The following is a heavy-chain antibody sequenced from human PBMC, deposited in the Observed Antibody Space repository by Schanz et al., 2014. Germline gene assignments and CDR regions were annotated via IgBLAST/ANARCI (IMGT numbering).Heavy chain of an antibody. V-gene: IGHV3-21*01. CDR1: GFTFSSYA. CDR3: ARDYAGFDS. J-gene: IGHJ4*02. Sequence: EVHLVESGGGLVKPGGSLRLSCAASGFTFSSYAMSWVRQAPGKGLEWVSAISGSGGDIYYADSMKGRFTISRDNAKNSLYLQMNSLRAEDTAVYYCARDYAGFDSWGPGTLVTVSS. CDR2: ISGSGGDI. D-gene: IGHD3-16*01.